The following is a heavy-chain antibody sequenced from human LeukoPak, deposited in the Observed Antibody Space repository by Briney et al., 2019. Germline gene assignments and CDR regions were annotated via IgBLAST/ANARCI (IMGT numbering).Heavy chain of an antibody. V-gene: IGHV3-30*04. CDR2: ISYDGSNK. CDR1: GFTFSSYA. Sequence: PGGSLRLSCAASGFTFSSYAMHWVRQAPGKGLEWVAVISYDGSNKYYADSVKGRFTISRDNPKNTLYLQMNSLRAENTAVYYCARGLVAADEYFDYWGQGTLVTVSS. D-gene: IGHD2-15*01. J-gene: IGHJ4*02. CDR3: ARGLVAADEYFDY.